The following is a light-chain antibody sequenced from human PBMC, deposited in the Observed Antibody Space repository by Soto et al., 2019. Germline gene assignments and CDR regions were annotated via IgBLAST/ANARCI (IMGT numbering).Light chain of an antibody. V-gene: IGKV3-11*01. CDR3: QQRSDWPPWT. CDR1: QSISNY. CDR2: AAS. Sequence: EIGLTHSPATLSLSRGEIATLSCRASQSISNYLAWYQQKPGQAPRLLIYAASNRATGIPPRFSGSGSGTDFTLTISSLEPEDFAVYHCQQRSDWPPWTFGPGTKVDI. J-gene: IGKJ1*01.